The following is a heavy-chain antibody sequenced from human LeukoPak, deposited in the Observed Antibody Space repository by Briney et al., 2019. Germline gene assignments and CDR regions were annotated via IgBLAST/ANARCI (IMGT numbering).Heavy chain of an antibody. CDR1: GFTFSSYA. J-gene: IGHJ3*02. V-gene: IGHV3-23*01. Sequence: GGSLRLSCAASGFTFSSYAMSWVRQAPGKGLEWVSAISGSGGSTYYADSVKGRFTISRDNSKNTLYLQMNSLRAEDTAVYYCARAYCSGGSCYQRVEYDAFDIWGQGTMVTVSS. D-gene: IGHD2-15*01. CDR2: ISGSGGST. CDR3: ARAYCSGGSCYQRVEYDAFDI.